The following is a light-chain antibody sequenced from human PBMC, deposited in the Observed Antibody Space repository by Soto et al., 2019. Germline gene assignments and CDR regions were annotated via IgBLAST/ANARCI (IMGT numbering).Light chain of an antibody. CDR3: LSGHSRP. J-gene: IGKJ4*01. Sequence: DIQMTQSPSSLSASVGDRVTITCRASQGLSTYLAWYQQKPGKAPKLLIYAASNLQSGVPPRFSGSGSGTDFTLTISSLQPEDFATYYCLSGHSRPFGGGTKVDIK. CDR2: AAS. CDR1: QGLSTY. V-gene: IGKV1-12*02.